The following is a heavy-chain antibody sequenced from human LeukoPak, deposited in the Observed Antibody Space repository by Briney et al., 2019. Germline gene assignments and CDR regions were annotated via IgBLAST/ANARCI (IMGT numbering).Heavy chain of an antibody. D-gene: IGHD2-2*01. CDR2: IYPGDSDT. J-gene: IGHJ5*02. V-gene: IGHV5-51*01. CDR3: ARLDQLHYSLPNWFDP. Sequence: GESLKISCKGSGYRFSSSWIGWVRQMPGKGLEWMGIIYPGDSDTRYSPSFQGQVTISADKSISTAYLRWSSLKASDTAMYYCARLDQLHYSLPNWFDPWGQGTLVTVSS. CDR1: GYRFSSSW.